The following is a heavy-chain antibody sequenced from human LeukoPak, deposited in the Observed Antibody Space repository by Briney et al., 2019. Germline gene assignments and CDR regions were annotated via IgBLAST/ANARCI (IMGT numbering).Heavy chain of an antibody. J-gene: IGHJ4*02. CDR2: IRSNGDTI. D-gene: IGHD4-11*01. CDR3: VGDVNSLFDY. CDR1: GFTFRSYS. V-gene: IGHV3-48*01. Sequence: PGGSLRLSCAASGFTFRSYSMNWVRQAPGKGLEWISYIRSNGDTIFYADSVRGRFTISRDNAKNSLYLQMNSLRAGDTAVYYCVGDVNSLFDYWGQGTLVTVSS.